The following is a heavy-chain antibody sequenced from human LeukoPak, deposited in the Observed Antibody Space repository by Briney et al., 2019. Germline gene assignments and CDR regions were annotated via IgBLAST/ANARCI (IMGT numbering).Heavy chain of an antibody. Sequence: KTSETLSLTCTVSGGSISSGDYYWSWLRQPPGRGLEWIGYIYYSGSTNYNPSLKSRVTISVDTSKNQFSLKLSSVTAADTAVYYCARRSSGWSSYWYFDLWGRGTLVTVSS. CDR2: IYYSGST. J-gene: IGHJ2*01. CDR1: GGSISSGDYY. CDR3: ARRSSGWSSYWYFDL. V-gene: IGHV4-61*08. D-gene: IGHD6-19*01.